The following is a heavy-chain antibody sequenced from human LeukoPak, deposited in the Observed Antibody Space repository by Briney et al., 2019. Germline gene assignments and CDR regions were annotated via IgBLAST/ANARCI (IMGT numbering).Heavy chain of an antibody. CDR3: ARAIWYGSGTTAFDY. J-gene: IGHJ4*02. Sequence: PSETLSLTCTASGGSISSYYWSWIRQPAGKGLEWIGRIYNSGSTNYNTNYNPSLTSRVTMSVDTSKNQFSLKLNSVSAADTAVYFCARAIWYGSGTTAFDYWGQGTLVTVSP. D-gene: IGHD3-10*01. V-gene: IGHV4-4*07. CDR1: GGSISSYY. CDR2: IYNSGST.